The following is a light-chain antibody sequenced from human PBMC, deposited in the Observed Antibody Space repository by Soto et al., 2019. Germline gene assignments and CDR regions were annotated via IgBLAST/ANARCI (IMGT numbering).Light chain of an antibody. V-gene: IGKV3-20*01. CDR1: HAINT. CDR2: GAFGAS. CDR3: QQYRSLPPT. J-gene: IGKJ4*01. Sequence: EIVLTPSPGTLSLSPVEIAALSFISIHAINTLAWFQRTPGQAPRLLMYGAFGASSRATGIPDRFSASGSGTDFALTISRLEAEDFAAYYCQQYRSLPPTCGGGTKGDIK.